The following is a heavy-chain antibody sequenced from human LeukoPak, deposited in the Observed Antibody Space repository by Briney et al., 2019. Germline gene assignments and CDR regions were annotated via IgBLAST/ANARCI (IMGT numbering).Heavy chain of an antibody. D-gene: IGHD6-6*01. J-gene: IGHJ4*02. Sequence: SETLSLTCTVSGGSISSSSYYWGWIRQPPGKGLEWIGSIYYSGSTYYNPSLKSRVTISVDTSKNQFSLKLSSVTAADTAVYYCARDSPDSSSPNWGQGTLVTVSS. V-gene: IGHV4-39*07. CDR2: IYYSGST. CDR3: ARDSPDSSSPN. CDR1: GGSISSSSYY.